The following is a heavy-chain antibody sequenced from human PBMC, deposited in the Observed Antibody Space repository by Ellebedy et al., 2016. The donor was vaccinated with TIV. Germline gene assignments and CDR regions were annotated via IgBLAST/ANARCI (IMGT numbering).Heavy chain of an antibody. D-gene: IGHD5-18*01. CDR3: AREISGYSYFCDY. J-gene: IGHJ4*02. CDR1: GFTFSDYY. V-gene: IGHV3-11*01. CDR2: ISGSGSTI. Sequence: GGSLRLSXAASGFTFSDYYMSWVRQAPGKGLAWVSYISGSGSTIYYADSVKGRFTISRDNAKNSLSLQMNSLRAEDTAVYYRAREISGYSYFCDYWGRGTPFTVSS.